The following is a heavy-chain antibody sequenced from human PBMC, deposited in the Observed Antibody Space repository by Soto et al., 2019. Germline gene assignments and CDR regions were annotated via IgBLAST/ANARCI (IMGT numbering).Heavy chain of an antibody. CDR2: IWYDGSNK. CDR1: GFTFSSYG. J-gene: IGHJ6*02. D-gene: IGHD4-17*01. V-gene: IGHV3-33*01. Sequence: GGSLRLSCAASGFTFSSYGMHWVRQAPGKGLEWVAVIWYDGSNKYYADSVKGRFTISRDNSKNTLYLQMNSLRAEDTAVYYCAREGCRDYGDYYYYGMDVWGQGTTVTVSS. CDR3: AREGCRDYGDYYYYGMDV.